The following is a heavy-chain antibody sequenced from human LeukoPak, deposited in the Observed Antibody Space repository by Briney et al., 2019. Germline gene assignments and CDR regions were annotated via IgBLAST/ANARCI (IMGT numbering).Heavy chain of an antibody. CDR1: GYTFTSYD. CDR2: MNPNSGNT. Sequence: ASVTVSCKASGYTFTSYDINWVRQATGQGLEWMGWMNPNSGNTGYAQKFQGRVTMTRNTSISTAYMELSSLRSEDTAVYYCARGPMEGSGSLQYFQHWGQGTLVTVSS. D-gene: IGHD3-10*01. V-gene: IGHV1-8*01. J-gene: IGHJ1*01. CDR3: ARGPMEGSGSLQYFQH.